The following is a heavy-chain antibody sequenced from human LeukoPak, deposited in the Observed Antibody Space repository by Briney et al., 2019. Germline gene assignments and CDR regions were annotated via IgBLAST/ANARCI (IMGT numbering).Heavy chain of an antibody. V-gene: IGHV4-39*07. Sequence: SETLSLTCTVSGGSISSSSYYWGWIRQTPGKGLEWIGSIYYSANTHYNRALKSRVTISVDTSKNQFSLKLSSVTAADTAVYYCARGAATAGTYFDYWGQGTLVTVSS. J-gene: IGHJ4*02. CDR2: IYYSANT. CDR1: GGSISSSSYY. CDR3: ARGAATAGTYFDY. D-gene: IGHD6-13*01.